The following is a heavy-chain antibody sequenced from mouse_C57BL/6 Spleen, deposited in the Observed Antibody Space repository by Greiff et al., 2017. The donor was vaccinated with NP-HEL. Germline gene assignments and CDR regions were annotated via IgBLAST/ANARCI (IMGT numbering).Heavy chain of an antibody. D-gene: IGHD2-4*01. J-gene: IGHJ3*01. Sequence: EVKLQESGPGLVKPSQSLSLTCSVTGYSITSGYYWNWIRQFPGNKLEWMGYISYDGSNNYNPSLKNRISITRDTSKNQFFLKLNSVTTEDTATYYCARDQGVYYDYDGGAFAYWGQGTLVTVSA. CDR2: ISYDGSN. V-gene: IGHV3-6*01. CDR3: ARDQGVYYDYDGGAFAY. CDR1: GYSITSGYY.